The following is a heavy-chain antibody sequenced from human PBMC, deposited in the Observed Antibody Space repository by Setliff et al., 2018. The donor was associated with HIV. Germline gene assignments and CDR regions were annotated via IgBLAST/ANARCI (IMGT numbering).Heavy chain of an antibody. CDR3: TRRFGLADNAFDL. V-gene: IGHV3-20*04. J-gene: IGHJ3*01. D-gene: IGHD3-3*01. Sequence: GESLKISCAASGFTFDAYGMNWVRDSPGKGLEWVSGISWNGAKIEYADSVKGRFIVSRDNSKNSLYLQLNSLRADDTAFYYCTRRFGLADNAFDLWGQGTMVTVSS. CDR2: ISWNGAKI. CDR1: GFTFDAYG.